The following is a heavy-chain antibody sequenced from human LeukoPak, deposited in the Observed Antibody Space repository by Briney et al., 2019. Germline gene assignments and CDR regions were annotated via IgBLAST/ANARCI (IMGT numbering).Heavy chain of an antibody. CDR3: ARSSYSSSSSV. D-gene: IGHD6-6*01. CDR1: GFTFSRYW. Sequence: GGSLRLSCAASGFTFSRYWMSWVRQAPGKGLEWVANIKQDGSEKHHGASVKGRFTISRDNAKNSLYLQINSLRAEDTAVYYCARSSYSSSSSVWGQGTMVTVSS. CDR2: IKQDGSEK. J-gene: IGHJ3*01. V-gene: IGHV3-7*03.